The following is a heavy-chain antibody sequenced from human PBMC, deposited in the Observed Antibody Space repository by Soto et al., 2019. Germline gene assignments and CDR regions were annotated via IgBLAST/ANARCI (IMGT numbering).Heavy chain of an antibody. D-gene: IGHD3-16*01. V-gene: IGHV3-33*01. Sequence: QVQLVESGGGVVQPGRSLRLSCAASGFTFSSYGMHWVRQAPGKGLEWVAVIWYDGSNKYYADSVKGRFTISRDNSKNTLYLQMNSLSAEGTAVYYCARSSMITFGGVIGPFDYWGRGTLVTVSS. CDR2: IWYDGSNK. CDR1: GFTFSSYG. CDR3: ARSSMITFGGVIGPFDY. J-gene: IGHJ4*02.